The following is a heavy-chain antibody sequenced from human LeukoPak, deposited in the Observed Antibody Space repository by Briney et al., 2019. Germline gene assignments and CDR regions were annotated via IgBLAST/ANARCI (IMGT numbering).Heavy chain of an antibody. CDR3: ARLWYYYDSSGYSVRYFDL. J-gene: IGHJ2*01. V-gene: IGHV4-59*01. CDR2: IYYSGST. D-gene: IGHD3-22*01. Sequence: SETLSLTCTVSGGSISRYYWSWIRQPPGKGLEWIGYIYYSGSTNYNPSLKSRLTISVDTSKNQFSLKLSSVTAADTAVYYCARLWYYYDSSGYSVRYFDLWGRGTLVTVSS. CDR1: GGSISRYY.